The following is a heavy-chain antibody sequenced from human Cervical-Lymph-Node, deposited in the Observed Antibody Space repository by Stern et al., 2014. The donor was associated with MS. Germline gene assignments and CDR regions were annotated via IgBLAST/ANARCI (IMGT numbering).Heavy chain of an antibody. Sequence: QVQLQESGPGLVKPSETLSLTCTVSGGSISSYYWSWIRQPPGKGLEWIGYIYYSGSTTYKPSLKSRVTMSVDTSKNQFSLKLNSVTAADTAVYYCARGSFCSYSSCYLNAFDIWGQGTMVTVSS. CDR2: IYYSGST. D-gene: IGHD2-2*01. J-gene: IGHJ3*02. CDR1: GGSISSYY. CDR3: ARGSFCSYSSCYLNAFDI. V-gene: IGHV4-59*01.